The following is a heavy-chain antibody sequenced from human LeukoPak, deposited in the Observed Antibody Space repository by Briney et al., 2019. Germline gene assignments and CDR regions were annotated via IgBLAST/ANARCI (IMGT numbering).Heavy chain of an antibody. V-gene: IGHV4-59*01. J-gene: IGHJ6*03. Sequence: SETLSLTCSVSGASFSTNYWSWIRQPPGRGLEWIGYVFDSGSTNYNPSLKSRVTISVDTSTKQFSLRLSSVTAEDTAVYYCARLYQQSKWKYYYYYMDVWGKGTAVTVSS. D-gene: IGHD1-1*01. CDR3: ARLYQQSKWKYYYYYMDV. CDR1: GASFSTNY. CDR2: VFDSGST.